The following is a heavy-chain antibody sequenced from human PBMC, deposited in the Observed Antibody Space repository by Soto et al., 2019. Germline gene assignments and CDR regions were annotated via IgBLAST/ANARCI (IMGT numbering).Heavy chain of an antibody. D-gene: IGHD1-7*01. CDR1: GGTFSNYV. CDR2: IIPISGAA. J-gene: IGHJ4*02. Sequence: QVQLVQSGAEVKKPGSSVKVSCKASGGTFSNYVVNWVRQAPGQGLEWMGRIIPISGAANYAQKFQGRVTITADKSTSTSYMGLSSLISEDTAVYYCARAMTRTVVPYFDFWGQGTLVTVSS. V-gene: IGHV1-69*06. CDR3: ARAMTRTVVPYFDF.